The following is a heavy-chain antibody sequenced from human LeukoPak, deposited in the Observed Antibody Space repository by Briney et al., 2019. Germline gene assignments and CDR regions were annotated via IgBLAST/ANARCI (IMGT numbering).Heavy chain of an antibody. Sequence: GSLRLSCAASGFTFSSYWMSWVRQAPGKGLEWVANIKQDGSEKYYVDSVKGRFTISRDNAKNSLYLQMNSLRAEDTAVYYCARGSPPSSSYYDFWSSYYSRGGLDYWGQGTLVTVSS. D-gene: IGHD3-3*01. J-gene: IGHJ4*02. CDR2: IKQDGSEK. V-gene: IGHV3-7*01. CDR1: GFTFSSYW. CDR3: ARGSPPSSSYYDFWSSYYSRGGLDY.